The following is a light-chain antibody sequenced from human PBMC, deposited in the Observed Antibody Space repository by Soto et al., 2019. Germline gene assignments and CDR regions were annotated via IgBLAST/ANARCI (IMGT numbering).Light chain of an antibody. CDR1: SSNIGNNP. Sequence: QSVLTQPPSASGTPGQRVTISCSGSSSNIGNNPVNWYQQLPGTAPKLLIYNNNQRPSGVPDRFSGSKSGTSASLASSGLQSEDEADYYCAAWDDTLSGMVFGGGTKVTVL. J-gene: IGLJ3*02. V-gene: IGLV1-44*01. CDR2: NNN. CDR3: AAWDDTLSGMV.